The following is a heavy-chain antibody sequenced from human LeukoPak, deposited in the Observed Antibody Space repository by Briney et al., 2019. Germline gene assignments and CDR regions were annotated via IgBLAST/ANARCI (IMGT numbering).Heavy chain of an antibody. J-gene: IGHJ3*02. CDR3: ARVFVVVTAGCAFDI. D-gene: IGHD2-21*02. CDR2: INHSEST. V-gene: IGHV4-34*01. Sequence: LETLCLTCAVYGGAFSGFYWSWVPQPPGKGRGGRWGINHSESTNYNPSLKSRVTISVDTSKNQFSLKLSSVTAADTAVYYCARVFVVVTAGCAFDIWGQGTMVTVSS. CDR1: GGAFSGFY.